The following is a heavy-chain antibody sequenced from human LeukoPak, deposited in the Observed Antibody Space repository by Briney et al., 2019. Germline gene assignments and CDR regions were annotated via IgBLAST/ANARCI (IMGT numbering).Heavy chain of an antibody. D-gene: IGHD3-10*01. J-gene: IGHJ4*02. CDR2: IYYSGST. Sequence: SETLSLTCTVSGGSISSYYWSWIRQPPGKGLEWIGYIYYSGSTNYNPSLKSRVTISLDTSKNQFSLKLSSVTAADTAVYYCARGAGTHYYGSGSYLNYWGQGTLVTVSS. CDR3: ARGAGTHYYGSGSYLNY. CDR1: GGSISSYY. V-gene: IGHV4-59*12.